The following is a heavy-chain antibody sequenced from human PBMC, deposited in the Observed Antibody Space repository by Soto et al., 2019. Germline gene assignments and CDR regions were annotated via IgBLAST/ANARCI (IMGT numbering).Heavy chain of an antibody. CDR1: GFTFSNAW. CDR2: IKSKTDGGTR. J-gene: IGHJ6*02. V-gene: IGHV3-15*01. Sequence: GGSLSLACAASGFTFSNAWMSWVRQAPGKGLEWVGRIKSKTDGGTRDYAAPVKGRFTISTDDSKTTLYLQMSSLQTGDTAVYYCTTALGPRFLGNGMDVWGQGTTVTVSS. CDR3: TTALGPRFLGNGMDV. D-gene: IGHD3-3*01.